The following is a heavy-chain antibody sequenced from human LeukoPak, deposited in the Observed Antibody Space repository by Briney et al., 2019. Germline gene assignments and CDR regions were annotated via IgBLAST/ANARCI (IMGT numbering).Heavy chain of an antibody. CDR1: GGTFSSYA. D-gene: IGHD2-2*01. J-gene: IGHJ4*02. Sequence: SVKVSCKASGGTFSSYAISWVRQAPGQGLEWMGGIIPIFGTANYAQKFQGRVTITADESTSTAYMELSSLRSEDTAVYYCAREYCSSTSCYYYFDYWGQGTLVTVSS. V-gene: IGHV1-69*01. CDR3: AREYCSSTSCYYYFDY. CDR2: IIPIFGTA.